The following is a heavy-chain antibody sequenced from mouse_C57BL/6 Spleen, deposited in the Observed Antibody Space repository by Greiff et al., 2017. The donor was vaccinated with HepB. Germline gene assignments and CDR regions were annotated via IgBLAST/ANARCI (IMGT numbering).Heavy chain of an antibody. J-gene: IGHJ2*01. Sequence: VQLQQSGAELVRPGSSVKLSCKASGYTFTSYWMHWVKQRPIHGLEWIGNIDPSDSETHYNQKFKDKATLTVDKSSSTAYMQLSSLTSEDSAVYYCARDPFTTVVAGNYWGQGTTLTVSS. D-gene: IGHD1-1*01. CDR2: IDPSDSET. V-gene: IGHV1-52*01. CDR1: GYTFTSYW. CDR3: ARDPFTTVVAGNY.